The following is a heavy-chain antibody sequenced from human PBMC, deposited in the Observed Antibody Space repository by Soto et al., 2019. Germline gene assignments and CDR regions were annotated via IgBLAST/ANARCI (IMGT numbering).Heavy chain of an antibody. CDR1: GFTFRDYY. V-gene: IGHV3-11*06. D-gene: IGHD3-22*01. CDR3: AATFYYDSSGYYYLDF. CDR2: ISGGSSYT. Sequence: GGSLRLSCAASGFTFRDYYMSWIRQAPGKGLEWLSFISGGSSYTNDADSVRGRFTISRDNAKNSLYLQMNSLRAEDTAVYYCAATFYYDSSGYYYLDFWGQGTLVTVSS. J-gene: IGHJ4*02.